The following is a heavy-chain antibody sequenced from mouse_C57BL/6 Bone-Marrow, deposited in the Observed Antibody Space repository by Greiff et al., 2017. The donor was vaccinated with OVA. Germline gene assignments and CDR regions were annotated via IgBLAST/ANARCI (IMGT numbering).Heavy chain of an antibody. CDR1: GFNIKDDY. CDR3: TSSQTDY. Sequence: EVQLQQSGAELVRPGASVKLSCTASGFNIKDDYMHWVKQRPEQGLEWIGWIDPENGDTEYASKFQGKAPITADTSSNTAYLQLSSLTSEDTAVYYCTSSQTDYWGQGTTLTVSS. V-gene: IGHV14-4*01. D-gene: IGHD3-2*01. J-gene: IGHJ2*01. CDR2: IDPENGDT.